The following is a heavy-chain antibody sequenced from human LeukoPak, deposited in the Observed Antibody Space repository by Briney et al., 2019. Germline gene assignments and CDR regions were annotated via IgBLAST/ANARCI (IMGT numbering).Heavy chain of an antibody. CDR1: GGTFSSYA. CDR2: IIPILGIA. CDR3: ARGLSTMVRDYYAFDI. D-gene: IGHD3-10*01. Sequence: ASVKVSCKASGGTFSSYAISWVRQAPGQGLEWMGRIIPILGIANYAQKFQGRVTITAGKSTSTAYMELSSLRSEDTAAYYCARGLSTMVRDYYAFDIWGQGTMVTVSS. J-gene: IGHJ3*02. V-gene: IGHV1-69*04.